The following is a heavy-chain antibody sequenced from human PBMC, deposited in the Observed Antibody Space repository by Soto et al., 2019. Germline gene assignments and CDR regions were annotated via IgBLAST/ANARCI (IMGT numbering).Heavy chain of an antibody. V-gene: IGHV3-74*01. Sequence: GGSLRLSCAASGFTFSSYWMHWVRQAPGKGLVWVSRINSDGSSTSYADSVKGRFTISRDNAKNTLYLQMNSLRAEDTAVYYCARGYCSGGSCYSDYYYGMDVWGQGTTVTVSS. D-gene: IGHD2-15*01. CDR3: ARGYCSGGSCYSDYYYGMDV. CDR2: INSDGSST. CDR1: GFTFSSYW. J-gene: IGHJ6*02.